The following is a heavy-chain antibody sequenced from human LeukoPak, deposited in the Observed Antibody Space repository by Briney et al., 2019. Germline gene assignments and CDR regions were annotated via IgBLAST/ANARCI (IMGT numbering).Heavy chain of an antibody. V-gene: IGHV3-30-3*01. CDR2: ISYDGSNK. J-gene: IGHJ4*02. Sequence: GGSLRLSCAASGFTFSSYAMHWVRQAPGKGLEWVAVISYDGSNKYYADSVKGRFTISKDNSKNTLYLQMNSLRAEDTAVYYRARLNNYDSSIDYWGQGTLVTVSS. CDR1: GFTFSSYA. CDR3: ARLNNYDSSIDY. D-gene: IGHD3-16*01.